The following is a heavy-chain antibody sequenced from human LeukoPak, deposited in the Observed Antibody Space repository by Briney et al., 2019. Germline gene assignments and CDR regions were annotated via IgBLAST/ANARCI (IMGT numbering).Heavy chain of an antibody. Sequence: GESLKISCQGSGYSFTSSWIGWVRQMPGKGLERMGIIYPGDSDTRYSPSFQGQVTISADKSISTAYLQWSSLKASDTAMYYCARFSVGGTYYPNYWGQGTLVSVSS. V-gene: IGHV5-51*01. CDR1: GYSFTSSW. J-gene: IGHJ4*02. D-gene: IGHD1-26*01. CDR3: ARFSVGGTYYPNY. CDR2: IYPGDSDT.